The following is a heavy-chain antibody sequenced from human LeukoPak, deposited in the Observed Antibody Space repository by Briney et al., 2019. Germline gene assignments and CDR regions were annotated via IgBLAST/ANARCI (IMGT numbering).Heavy chain of an antibody. CDR3: ARDRIGAAVHFDY. Sequence: GGSLRLSCVASEFTFSSHEMNWVRQAPGKGLEWVSYIGSGRTIYYADAVKGRFTISRDNAKNSVYLQMNSLRVEDTAVYYCARDRIGAAVHFDYWGQRTILTVSS. V-gene: IGHV3-48*03. D-gene: IGHD6-13*01. CDR2: IGSGRTI. CDR1: EFTFSSHE. J-gene: IGHJ4*01.